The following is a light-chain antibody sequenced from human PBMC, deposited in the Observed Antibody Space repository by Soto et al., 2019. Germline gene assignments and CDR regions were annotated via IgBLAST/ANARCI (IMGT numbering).Light chain of an antibody. J-gene: IGLJ7*01. CDR1: SSNIGSNT. CDR2: SNN. V-gene: IGLV1-44*01. CDR3: AAWDDSLNGHAV. Sequence: QSVLTQPPSASGTPVQRVTISCSGSSSNIGSNTVNWYQQLPGTAPKLLIYSNNQRPSGVPDRFSGSKSGTSASLAISGLQSDDEADYYCAAWDDSLNGHAVFGGGTQLTVL.